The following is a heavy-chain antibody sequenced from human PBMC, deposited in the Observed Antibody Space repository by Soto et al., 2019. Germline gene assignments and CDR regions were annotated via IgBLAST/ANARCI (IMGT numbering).Heavy chain of an antibody. CDR2: INPSGGST. Sequence: ASVKVSCKASGYTFTSYYMHWVRQAPGQGLEWMGIINPSGGSTSYAQKFQGRVTMTRDTSTSTVYMELSSLRSEDTAVYYCANPAADFWSGYSEYYYYYGMDVWGQGTTVTVSS. CDR3: ANPAADFWSGYSEYYYYYGMDV. V-gene: IGHV1-46*01. CDR1: GYTFTSYY. J-gene: IGHJ6*02. D-gene: IGHD3-3*01.